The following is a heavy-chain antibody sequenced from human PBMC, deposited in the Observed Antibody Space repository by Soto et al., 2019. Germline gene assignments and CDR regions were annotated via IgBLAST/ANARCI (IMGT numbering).Heavy chain of an antibody. V-gene: IGHV4-31*03. CDR3: ARNARAIRERNWFDP. J-gene: IGHJ5*02. CDR1: GGSISSGCYY. D-gene: IGHD1-1*01. Sequence: QVQLQESGPGLVKPSQTLSLTCTVSGGSISSGCYYWSWLRPHPGKGLEWIGYIYYSGSTYYNPSLTSRVTISVDTSKNQFSLKLSAVTAADTAGYYCARNARAIRERNWFDPWGQGTLVTVSS. CDR2: IYYSGST.